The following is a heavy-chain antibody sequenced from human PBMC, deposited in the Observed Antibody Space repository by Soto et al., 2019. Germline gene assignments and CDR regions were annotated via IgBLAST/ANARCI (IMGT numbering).Heavy chain of an antibody. CDR2: IQSGGPT. V-gene: IGHV3-66*01. CDR3: ARDDVLCDGGRCYGVPLDV. CDR1: GFTVSSKY. Sequence: PGGSLRLSCAASGFTVSSKYMSWVRQAPGKGLEWVSLIQSGGPTYYADSVKGRFTIPRNTSENTLHLQMDSLRAEDTAVCYCARDDVLCDGGRCYGVPLDVWGKGTTATVSS. D-gene: IGHD2-15*01. J-gene: IGHJ6*04.